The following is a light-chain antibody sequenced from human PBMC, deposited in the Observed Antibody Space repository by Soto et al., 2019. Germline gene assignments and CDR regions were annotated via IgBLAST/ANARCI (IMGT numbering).Light chain of an antibody. CDR2: EVT. V-gene: IGLV2-14*01. Sequence: QSALAQPASVSGSPGQSITISCTGTSSDVGGYNYVSWYQQHPDKAPKFMIYEVTNRPSGVSHRFSGSKSGNTAPLTISGLQAEDEADYYCSSYTTTSTYVFGTGTKVTVL. CDR3: SSYTTTSTYV. J-gene: IGLJ1*01. CDR1: SSDVGGYNY.